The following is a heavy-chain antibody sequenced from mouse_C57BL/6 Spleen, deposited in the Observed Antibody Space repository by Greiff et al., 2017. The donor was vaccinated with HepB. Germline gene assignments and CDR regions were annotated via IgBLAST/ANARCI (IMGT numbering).Heavy chain of an antibody. CDR2: IYPRSGNT. Sequence: VQLQESGAELARPGASVKLSCKASGYTFTSYGISWVKQRTGQGLEWIGEIYPRSGNTYYNEKFKGKATLTADKSSSTAYMELRSLTSEDSAVYFCARGDYSTYAMDYWGQGTSVTVSS. CDR3: ARGDYSTYAMDY. CDR1: GYTFTSYG. D-gene: IGHD2-5*01. V-gene: IGHV1-81*01. J-gene: IGHJ4*01.